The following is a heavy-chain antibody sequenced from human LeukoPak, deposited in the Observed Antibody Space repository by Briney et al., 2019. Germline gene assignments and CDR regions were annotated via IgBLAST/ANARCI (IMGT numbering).Heavy chain of an antibody. CDR1: GYTLTSYH. D-gene: IGHD1-1*01. CDR2: INPSDGST. V-gene: IGHV1-46*01. CDR3: AREAWNDIDY. J-gene: IGHJ4*02. Sequence: ASVKVSCKASGYTLTSYHILWVRQAPGQGLEWMGIINPSDGSTNYAQKFQGRVTMTRDTSTSTVYMELSSLRSEETAVYYCAREAWNDIDYWGQGTLVTVSS.